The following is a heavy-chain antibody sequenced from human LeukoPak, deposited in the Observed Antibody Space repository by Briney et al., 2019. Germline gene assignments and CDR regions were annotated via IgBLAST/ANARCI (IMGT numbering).Heavy chain of an antibody. CDR2: IYPMGGNT. V-gene: IGHV1-46*01. CDR3: SRDQEGFDY. J-gene: IGHJ4*02. Sequence: ASVNVSCKASVYTYTRKYRHGVGQAAAQGREGMGVIYPMGGNTSYAQKFQGRVTMTRDTSTSTVHMELSSVRSEDTAVYYCSRDQEGFDYWGQGTLVTVSS. CDR1: VYTYTRKY.